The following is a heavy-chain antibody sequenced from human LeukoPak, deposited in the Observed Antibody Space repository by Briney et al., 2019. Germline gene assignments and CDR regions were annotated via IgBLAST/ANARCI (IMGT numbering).Heavy chain of an antibody. CDR3: ARALPESYSSSWYLRYYFDY. CDR2: IYYSGST. CDR1: GGSISSSSYY. J-gene: IGHJ4*02. V-gene: IGHV4-39*07. D-gene: IGHD6-13*01. Sequence: SETLSLTCTVSGGSISSSSYYWGWIRQPPGKGLEWIGSIYYSGSTYYNPSLKSRVTISVDTSKNQFSLKLSSVTAADTAVYYCARALPESYSSSWYLRYYFDYWGQGTLVTVSS.